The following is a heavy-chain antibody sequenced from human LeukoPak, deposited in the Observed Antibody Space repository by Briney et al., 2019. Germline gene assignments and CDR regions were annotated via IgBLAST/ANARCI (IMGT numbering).Heavy chain of an antibody. CDR1: GFTFSSYA. CDR3: AKDQGNIVVVVAATPDY. CDR2: ISYDGSNK. J-gene: IGHJ4*02. D-gene: IGHD2-15*01. Sequence: GGSLRLSCAASGFTFSSYAMHWVRQAPGKGLEWVALISYDGSNKYYADSVKGRFTISRDNSKNTLYLQMNSLRAEDTAVYYCAKDQGNIVVVVAATPDYWGQGTLVTVSS. V-gene: IGHV3-30*04.